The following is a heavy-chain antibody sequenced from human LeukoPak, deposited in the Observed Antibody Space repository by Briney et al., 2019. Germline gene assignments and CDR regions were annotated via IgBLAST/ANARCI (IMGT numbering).Heavy chain of an antibody. CDR2: IYGDGSFT. CDR3: ARALTTLTYEGY. J-gene: IGHJ4*02. CDR1: GFTFSNFW. D-gene: IGHD1-1*01. V-gene: IGHV3-74*01. Sequence: GGSLRLSCAASGFTFSNFWMHWVRQAPGKGLVWVALIYGDGSFTRYADSVKGRFTISRDNAKNTVYLQMNSLRAEDTAVYYCARALTTLTYEGYWGQGTLVTVSS.